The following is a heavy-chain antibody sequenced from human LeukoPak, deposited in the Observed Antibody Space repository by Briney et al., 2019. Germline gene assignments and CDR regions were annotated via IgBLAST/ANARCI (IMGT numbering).Heavy chain of an antibody. D-gene: IGHD2-21*02. V-gene: IGHV4-34*01. CDR2: INHSGST. Sequence: SETLSLTCTVSGGSISSYYWSWIRQPPGKGLEWIGEINHSGSTNYNPSLKSRVTISVDTSKNQFSLKLSSVTAADTAVYYCARGRVCGGDCYSFDYWGQGTLVTVSS. J-gene: IGHJ4*02. CDR3: ARGRVCGGDCYSFDY. CDR1: GGSISSYY.